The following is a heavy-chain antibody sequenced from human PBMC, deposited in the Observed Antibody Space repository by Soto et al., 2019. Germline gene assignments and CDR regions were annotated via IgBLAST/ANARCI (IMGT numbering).Heavy chain of an antibody. J-gene: IGHJ4*02. Sequence: GGSLRLSCAASGFTFSSYGMHWVRQAPGKGLEWVAVISYDGSNKYFADSVKGRFTISRYISKNTLFLKMNSLRVEDTVVYYFAKKSLRLPYYDFWSGYSVIDYWGQGTLVTVSS. CDR2: ISYDGSNK. CDR1: GFTFSSYG. CDR3: AKKSLRLPYYDFWSGYSVIDY. D-gene: IGHD3-3*01. V-gene: IGHV3-30*18.